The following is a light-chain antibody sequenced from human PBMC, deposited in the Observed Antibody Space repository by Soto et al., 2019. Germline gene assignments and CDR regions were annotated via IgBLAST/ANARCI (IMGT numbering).Light chain of an antibody. CDR3: HTYNRYSLHT. CDR2: DAS. V-gene: IGKV1-5*01. CDR1: QSVSRR. J-gene: IGKJ2*01. Sequence: DIQMTQSPSTLSASVGDRITITCRASQSVSRRLAWYQQKPGKAPKLLIYDASSLESGVPSRFRGRGSGTDVPRTSSSLQRDVCSTYYCHTYNRYSLHTVGQGTKLEIK.